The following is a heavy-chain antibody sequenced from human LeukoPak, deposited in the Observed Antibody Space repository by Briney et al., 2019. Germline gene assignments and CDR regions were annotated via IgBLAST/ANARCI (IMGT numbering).Heavy chain of an antibody. CDR1: GGSFSGYY. CDR3: AKTAAGTISYWYFDL. D-gene: IGHD6-13*01. V-gene: IGHV4-34*01. CDR2: INHSGST. J-gene: IGHJ2*01. Sequence: PSETLSLTCAVYGGSFSGYYWSWIRQPPGKGLEWIGEINHSGSTNYNPSLKSRVTISVDTSKNQFSLKLSSVTAADTAVYYCAKTAAGTISYWYFDLRGRGTLVTVSS.